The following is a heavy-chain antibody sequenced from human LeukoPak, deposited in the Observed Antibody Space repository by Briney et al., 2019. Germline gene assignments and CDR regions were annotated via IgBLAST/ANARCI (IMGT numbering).Heavy chain of an antibody. CDR1: EFTFSSFG. J-gene: IGHJ4*01. Sequence: PGGSLRLSCAASEFTFSSFGMHWVRQAPGKGLEWVAVIWYDGSNKYYADSVKGRFTISRDNSKNILYLQLNSLRAEDTAVYYCARAHYFASGSYGLDYWGQGTTVTVSS. CDR3: ARAHYFASGSYGLDY. CDR2: IWYDGSNK. D-gene: IGHD3-10*01. V-gene: IGHV3-33*01.